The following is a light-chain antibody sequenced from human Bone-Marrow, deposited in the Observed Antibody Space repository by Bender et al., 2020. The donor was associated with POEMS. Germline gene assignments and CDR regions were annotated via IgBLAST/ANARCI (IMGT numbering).Light chain of an antibody. CDR3: QVWESGSDNHAV. J-gene: IGLJ2*01. CDR2: DYT. CDR1: YLVHKI. Sequence: SYVLTQPPSVSVAPGQTAIMTCGGSYLVHKIVHWYQQKPGQAPVLVVHDYTDRPSGIPERFSGSYSGNTATLTISRVEVGDEADYYCQVWESGSDNHAVFGGGTKLTVL. V-gene: IGLV3-21*02.